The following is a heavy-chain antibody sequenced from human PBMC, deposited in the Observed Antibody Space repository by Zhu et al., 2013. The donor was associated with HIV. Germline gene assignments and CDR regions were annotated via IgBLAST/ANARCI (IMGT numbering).Heavy chain of an antibody. CDR3: ARDHNSGYYSYFDY. CDR1: GYTFTSYD. J-gene: IGHJ4*02. V-gene: IGHV1-8*01. Sequence: QVQLVQSGAEVKKPGASVKVSCKASGYTFTSYDINWVRQVTGQGLEWMGWMNPNSGNTGYAQKFQGRVTMTRNTSIITAYMELSSLRSEDTAVYYCARDHNSGYYSYFDYWGQGTLVTVSS. D-gene: IGHD3-22*01. CDR2: MNPNSGNT.